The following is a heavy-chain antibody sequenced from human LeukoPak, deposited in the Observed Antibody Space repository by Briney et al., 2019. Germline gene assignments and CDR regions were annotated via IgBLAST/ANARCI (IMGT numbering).Heavy chain of an antibody. Sequence: PSETLSLTCTVSGGSISGYSWSWIRQPPGKGLEWIGYVYYSGSTNYNPSLKGRVTISVDTSQSQFSLKLTSVTAADTAVYYCARQGDYRYPFDSWGQGTLVTVSS. CDR1: GGSISGYS. D-gene: IGHD3-16*02. V-gene: IGHV4-59*08. CDR2: VYYSGST. CDR3: ARQGDYRYPFDS. J-gene: IGHJ4*02.